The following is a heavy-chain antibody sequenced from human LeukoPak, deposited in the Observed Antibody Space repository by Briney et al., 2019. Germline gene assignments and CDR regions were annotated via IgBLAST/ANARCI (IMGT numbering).Heavy chain of an antibody. D-gene: IGHD4/OR15-4a*01. Sequence: GGSLRLSCAASGFPFSSYSMTWVRQAPGKGLEWVANIKPDGTTKFYVDSVKGRITISRDNSKNTLYLQMNSLRAEDTAVYYCAKSLMVLDAFDIWGQGTMVTVSS. CDR1: GFPFSSYS. CDR3: AKSLMVLDAFDI. CDR2: IKPDGTTK. J-gene: IGHJ3*02. V-gene: IGHV3-7*01.